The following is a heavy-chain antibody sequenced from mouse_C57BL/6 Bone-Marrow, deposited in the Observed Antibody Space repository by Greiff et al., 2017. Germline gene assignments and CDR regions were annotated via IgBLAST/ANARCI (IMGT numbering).Heavy chain of an antibody. Sequence: EVHLVESGPGLVKPSQSLSLTCSVTGYSITSGYYWNWIRQFPGNTLEWMGYISYDGSNNYNPSLKNRISITRDTSKNQFFLKLNSVTTEDTATYYCARRSSPAWFAYWGQGTLVTVSA. CDR1: GYSITSGYY. J-gene: IGHJ3*01. D-gene: IGHD1-1*01. CDR2: ISYDGSN. CDR3: ARRSSPAWFAY. V-gene: IGHV3-6*01.